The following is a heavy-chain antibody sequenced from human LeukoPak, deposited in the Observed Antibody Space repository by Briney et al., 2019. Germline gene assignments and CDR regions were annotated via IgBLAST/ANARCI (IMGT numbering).Heavy chain of an antibody. CDR2: IYTSGST. D-gene: IGHD5-18*01. V-gene: IGHV4-4*07. CDR3: ARGGPVGYSYGYFDY. J-gene: IGHJ4*02. Sequence: SGTLSLTCTVSGGSISSYYWSWIRQPAGKGLEWIGRIYTSGSTNYNPSLKSRVTMSVDTSKNQFSLKLSSVTAADTAVYYCARGGPVGYSYGYFDYWGQGTLVTVSS. CDR1: GGSISSYY.